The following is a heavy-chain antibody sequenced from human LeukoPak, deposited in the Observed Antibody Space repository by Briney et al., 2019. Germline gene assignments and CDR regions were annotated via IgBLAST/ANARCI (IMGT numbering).Heavy chain of an antibody. CDR2: IYTSVGA. J-gene: IGHJ6*02. CDR3: ARDGTKDYDFWSGYYNYYYYGMDV. V-gene: IGHV4-4*07. CDR1: GDSISIYY. Sequence: PSETLSLTCTVPGDSISIYYWSSVRQPAGKGLEWIGRIYTSVGANYNPSPKSRVTMSVDTSKNQFSLTLSSVTAADTAVYYCARDGTKDYDFWSGYYNYYYYGMDVWGQGTTVTVSS. D-gene: IGHD3-3*01.